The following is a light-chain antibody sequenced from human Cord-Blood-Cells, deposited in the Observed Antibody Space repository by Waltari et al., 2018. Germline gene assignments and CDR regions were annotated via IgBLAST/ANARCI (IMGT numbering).Light chain of an antibody. CDR1: QSVSSN. CDR2: GAS. V-gene: IGKV3-15*01. J-gene: IGKJ4*01. CDR3: QQYNNWPPLT. Sequence: EIVMTQSPATLSVSPGERATLSCRASQSVSSNLAWYQQKPGQAPRLLICGASTRATGSPARFSGSGSGTEFTLTISSLQSEDFAGYYCQQYNNWPPLTFGGGTKVEIK.